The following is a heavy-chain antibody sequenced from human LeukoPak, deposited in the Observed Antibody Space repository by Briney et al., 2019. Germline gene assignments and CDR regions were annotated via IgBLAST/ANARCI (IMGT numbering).Heavy chain of an antibody. CDR1: GGSISSYY. J-gene: IGHJ6*02. D-gene: IGHD3-10*01. CDR2: IYTSGST. V-gene: IGHV4-4*07. CDR3: ARGNYYGSGSHYNPLADYYYGMDV. Sequence: SETLSLTCTVSGGSISSYYWSWIRQPAGKGLEWIGRIYTSGSTNYNPSLKSRVTMSVDTPKNQFSLKLSSVTAADTAVYYCARGNYYGSGSHYNPLADYYYGMDVWGQGTTVTVSS.